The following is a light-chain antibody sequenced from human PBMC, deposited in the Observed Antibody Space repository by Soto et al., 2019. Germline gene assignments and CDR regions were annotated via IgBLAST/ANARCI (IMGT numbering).Light chain of an antibody. CDR2: KSS. V-gene: IGKV1-5*03. J-gene: IGKJ1*01. CDR3: LQYFDYYRT. Sequence: DIQMTQSPSTLSASVGDSVTITCRASQIIYSWLAWYQQKPGNAPKLLIYKSSTVERGVPSRFSGSGSETEFTLTINSLQPDDFATYYGLQYFDYYRTFGQGTKVEIK. CDR1: QIIYSW.